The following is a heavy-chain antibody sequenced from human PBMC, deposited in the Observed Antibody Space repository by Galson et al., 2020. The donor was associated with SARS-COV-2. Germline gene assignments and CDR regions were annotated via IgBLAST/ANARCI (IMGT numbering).Heavy chain of an antibody. V-gene: IGHV4-61*02. CDR3: ASAWLNCSSTSCQHLGMDV. D-gene: IGHD2-2*01. Sequence: SETLSLTCTVSGGSISSGSYYWSWIRQPAGKGLEWIGRIYTSGSTNYNPSLKSRVTISVDTSKNQFSLKLSSVTAADTAVYYCASAWLNCSSTSCQHLGMDVWGQGTTVTVSS. CDR2: IYTSGST. J-gene: IGHJ6*02. CDR1: GGSISSGSYY.